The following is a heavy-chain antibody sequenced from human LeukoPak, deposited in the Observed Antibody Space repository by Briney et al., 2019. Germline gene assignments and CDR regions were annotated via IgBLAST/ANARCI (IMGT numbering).Heavy chain of an antibody. CDR3: ARVPGSRDAFDI. J-gene: IGHJ3*02. Sequence: PSETLSLTCTVSGGSISSYYWSWIRQPPGKGLEWIGYIYYSGSTNYNPSLKSRVTISVDTSKNQFSLKLSSATAADTAVYYCARVPGSRDAFDIWGQGTMVTVSS. CDR2: IYYSGST. D-gene: IGHD1-14*01. CDR1: GGSISSYY. V-gene: IGHV4-59*01.